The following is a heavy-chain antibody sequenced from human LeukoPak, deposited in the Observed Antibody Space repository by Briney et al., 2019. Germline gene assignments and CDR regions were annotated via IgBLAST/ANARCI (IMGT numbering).Heavy chain of an antibody. CDR1: GFTFSSHW. CDR3: TTVLQWLVRD. V-gene: IGHV3-74*01. Sequence: PGGSLRLSCAASGFTFSSHWMHWVRQVPGEGLVWVSSIDSDGSTTNYADSVKGRCTISRDNAKNTLYLQMNSLKTEDTAVYYCTTVLQWLVRDWGQGTLVTVSS. D-gene: IGHD6-19*01. J-gene: IGHJ4*02. CDR2: IDSDGSTT.